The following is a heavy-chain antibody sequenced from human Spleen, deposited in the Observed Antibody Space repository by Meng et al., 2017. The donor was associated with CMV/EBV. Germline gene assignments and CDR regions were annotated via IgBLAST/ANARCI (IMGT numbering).Heavy chain of an antibody. CDR2: INHSGGT. J-gene: IGHJ6*02. CDR3: ASHSGYDLANYYYYAMDV. CDR1: GGSFSGYY. V-gene: IGHV4-34*01. Sequence: SETLSLTCAVYGGSFSGYYWSWIRQPPGKGLEWIGEINHSGGTNYNPSLKSRVIISVDTSKNQFSLKLTSVTAADTALYYCASHSGYDLANYYYYAMDVWGQGTTVTVSS. D-gene: IGHD5-12*01.